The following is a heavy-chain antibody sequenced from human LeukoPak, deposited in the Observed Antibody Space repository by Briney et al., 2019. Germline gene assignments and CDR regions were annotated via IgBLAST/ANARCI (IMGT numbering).Heavy chain of an antibody. CDR1: GFTFSGYG. J-gene: IGHJ4*02. V-gene: IGHV3-30*02. D-gene: IGHD6-19*01. CDR2: IWSDGSNK. Sequence: GGSLRLSCATSGFTFSGYGMHWVRQAPGKGLEWVTVIWSDGSNKYYADSVKGRFTISRDNSKNTLYLQMNSLRAEDTAVYYCAKDPKYSSGWYQDYWGQGTLVTVSS. CDR3: AKDPKYSSGWYQDY.